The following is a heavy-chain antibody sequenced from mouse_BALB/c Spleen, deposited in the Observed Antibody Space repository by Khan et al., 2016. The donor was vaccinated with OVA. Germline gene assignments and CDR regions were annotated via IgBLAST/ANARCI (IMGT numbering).Heavy chain of an antibody. CDR2: INTYSGEP. Sequence: QIQLVQSGPELMKPGETVKISCKASGFTFTNYGMNWVKQAPGKGLKWMGGINTYSGEPTYGDDFKGRFALSLETSASTAYLQINKLINDDMATYSCAGISSCWYFDFWGAGTTVTVSS. D-gene: IGHD6-2*01. CDR1: GFTFTNYG. CDR3: AGISSCWYFDF. V-gene: IGHV9-1*02. J-gene: IGHJ1*01.